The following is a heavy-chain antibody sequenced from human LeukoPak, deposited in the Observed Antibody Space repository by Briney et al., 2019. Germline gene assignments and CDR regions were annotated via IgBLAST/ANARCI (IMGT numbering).Heavy chain of an antibody. Sequence: GGSLKLSCATSGFPFSTYTMNWVRQAPGKGLEWVSSISSSSSYIYYADSMKGRFTVSRDNAKNSLYLQMNNLRVEDTAVYYCARVGVAAKYWGQGTLVTVSS. CDR2: ISSSSSYI. CDR1: GFPFSTYT. V-gene: IGHV3-21*01. CDR3: ARVGVAAKY. J-gene: IGHJ4*02. D-gene: IGHD6-25*01.